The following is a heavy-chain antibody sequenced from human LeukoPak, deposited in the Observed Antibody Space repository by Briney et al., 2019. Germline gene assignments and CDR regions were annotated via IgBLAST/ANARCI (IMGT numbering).Heavy chain of an antibody. J-gene: IGHJ4*02. CDR1: GGSVSSGSYY. CDR2: INHSGST. D-gene: IGHD2-15*01. Sequence: SETLSLTCTVSGGSVSSGSYYWSWIRQPPGKGLEWIGEINHSGSTNYNPSLKSRVTISVDTSKNQFSLKLSSVTAADTAVYYCARGLSAIVYWGQGTLVTVSS. V-gene: IGHV4-39*07. CDR3: ARGLSAIVY.